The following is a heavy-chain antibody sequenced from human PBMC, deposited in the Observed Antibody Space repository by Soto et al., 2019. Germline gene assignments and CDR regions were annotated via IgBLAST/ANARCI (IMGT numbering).Heavy chain of an antibody. D-gene: IGHD3-3*02. CDR3: ARHLSHLKSGWFDP. Sequence: QEQLVESGGGVVQPGRSLRLSCAASGFTFINYAMHWVRQAPGKGLEWVALISGDGSNEYYEDFVKGRFTISRDNSRNTLYLQMNSLRADDTAVYYCARHLSHLKSGWFDPWGQGTLVTVSS. J-gene: IGHJ5*02. CDR1: GFTFINYA. V-gene: IGHV3-30-3*01. CDR2: ISGDGSNE.